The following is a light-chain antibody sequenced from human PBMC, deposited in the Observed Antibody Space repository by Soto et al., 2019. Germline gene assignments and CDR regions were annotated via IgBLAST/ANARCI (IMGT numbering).Light chain of an antibody. J-gene: IGLJ2*01. V-gene: IGLV1-40*01. CDR1: SSSIGAGYE. CDR2: GNG. Sequence: QSVLTQPPSVSGAPGQRVTISCSGTSSSIGAGYEVHWYHQLPGTAPKLVVSGNGNRPSGVPDRLSASKSGTSASLAITGLQAEDEADYYCAAWDDSLSGLVFGRGTKLTVL. CDR3: AAWDDSLSGLV.